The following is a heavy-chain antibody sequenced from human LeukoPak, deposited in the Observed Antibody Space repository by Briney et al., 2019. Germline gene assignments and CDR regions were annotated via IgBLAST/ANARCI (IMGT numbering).Heavy chain of an antibody. CDR2: IYSGGST. V-gene: IGHV3-53*01. J-gene: IGHJ3*02. CDR1: GFTVSSNY. Sequence: GGSLRLSCAASGFTVSSNYMSWVRQAPGKGLEWVSVIYSGGSTYYADSVKGRFTISRDNSKNTLYLQMNSLRAEDTAAYYCARDPSAAGFSPAVAFDIWGQGTMVTVSS. CDR3: ARDPSAAGFSPAVAFDI. D-gene: IGHD6-13*01.